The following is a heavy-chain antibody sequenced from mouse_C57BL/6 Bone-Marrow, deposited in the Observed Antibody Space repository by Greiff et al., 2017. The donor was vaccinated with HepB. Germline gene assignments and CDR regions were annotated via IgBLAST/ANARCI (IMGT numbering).Heavy chain of an antibody. Sequence: QVQLQQSGAELARPGASVKLSCKASGYTFTSYGISWVKQRTGQGLEWIGEIYPRSGNTYYNEKFKGKATLTADTSSSTAYMELRSLTSEDSAVYFCARGTYGSSYGRYFDVWGRGTTVTVSA. CDR3: ARGTYGSSYGRYFDV. CDR1: GYTFTSYG. D-gene: IGHD1-1*01. J-gene: IGHJ1*03. V-gene: IGHV1-81*01. CDR2: IYPRSGNT.